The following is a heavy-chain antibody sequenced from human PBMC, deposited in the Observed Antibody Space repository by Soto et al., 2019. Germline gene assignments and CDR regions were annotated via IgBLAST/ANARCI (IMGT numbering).Heavy chain of an antibody. J-gene: IGHJ4*02. V-gene: IGHV1-69*12. CDR3: ASGIQLWLRRINNGYSG. CDR1: GGTFSTCA. D-gene: IGHD5-18*01. CDR2: IIPMFGTA. Sequence: QVQLVQSGAEVKKPESSVKVSCKAPGGTFSTCAISWVRQAPGQGLEWMGGIIPMFGTANYAQRFQDRVTITADESTNTVDMGLSSLRSEDTAVYFCASGIQLWLRRINNGYSGWGQGTLVTVSS.